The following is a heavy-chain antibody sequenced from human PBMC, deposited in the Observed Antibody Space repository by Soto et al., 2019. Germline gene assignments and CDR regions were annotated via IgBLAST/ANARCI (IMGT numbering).Heavy chain of an antibody. V-gene: IGHV3-23*01. Sequence: GGSLRLSFAASGFSFSIYYMNGVRRAPGKGLEWVSAISGSGGSTYYADSVKGRFTISRDNSKNTLYLQMNSLRAEDTAVYYCAKGGDVDIVATIFRYYYYYMDVWGKGTTVTVSS. CDR3: AKGGDVDIVATIFRYYYYYMDV. D-gene: IGHD5-12*01. CDR1: GFSFSIYY. J-gene: IGHJ6*03. CDR2: ISGSGGST.